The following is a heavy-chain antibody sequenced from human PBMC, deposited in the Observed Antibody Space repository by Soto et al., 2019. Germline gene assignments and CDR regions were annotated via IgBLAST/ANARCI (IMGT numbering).Heavy chain of an antibody. Sequence: QITLKESVPTLVKPTQTPTLTCTFSGFSLTSRPMGVGWIRQPPGKALEWLVFIYWADDKRYSPSLKSRLTITKDPAGNKVVLTRTNMDPMDTATYYCAHRLSGYNWNGGYFDYWGQGALVTVSS. CDR2: IYWADDK. CDR3: AHRLSGYNWNGGYFDY. CDR1: GFSLTSRPMG. D-gene: IGHD1-1*01. J-gene: IGHJ4*02. V-gene: IGHV2-5*02.